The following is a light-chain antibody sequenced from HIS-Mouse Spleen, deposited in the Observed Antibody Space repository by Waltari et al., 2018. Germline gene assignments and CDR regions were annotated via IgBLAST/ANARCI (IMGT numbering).Light chain of an antibody. CDR2: KDS. V-gene: IGLV3-25*03. Sequence: SYELTQPPSVSVSPGQTARITCSGDALPKQSAYWYQQKPGQAPVPVIYKDSERPSGIPERFSGSSSGTTVTLTISGVQAEDEADYYCQSADSSGTYWVFGGGTKLTVL. CDR1: ALPKQS. CDR3: QSADSSGTYWV. J-gene: IGLJ3*02.